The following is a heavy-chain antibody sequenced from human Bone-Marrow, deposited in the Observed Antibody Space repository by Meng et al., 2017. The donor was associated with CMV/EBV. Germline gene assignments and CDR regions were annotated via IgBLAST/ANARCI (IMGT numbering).Heavy chain of an antibody. V-gene: IGHV1-2*02. J-gene: IGHJ4*02. CDR2: INPNSGGT. CDR1: GYTFTGYY. Sequence: ASVKVSCKASGYTFTGYYMHWVRQAPGQGLEWMGWINPNSGGTNYAQKFRGRVTMTRHTSITTAYMELSRLRSDDTAVYYCARDPVLPAALDYWGQGTRVTGSS. D-gene: IGHD2-2*01. CDR3: ARDPVLPAALDY.